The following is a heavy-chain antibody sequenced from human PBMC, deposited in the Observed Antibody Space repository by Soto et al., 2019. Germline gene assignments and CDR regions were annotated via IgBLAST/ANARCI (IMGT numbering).Heavy chain of an antibody. V-gene: IGHV1-3*01. Sequence: QVQLVQSGAEVKKPGASVKVSCKASEYTFTSYAIHWVRQAPGQRLEWMGWINAGNGNTKYSQKFQRRVIITRDTSAGTAYMELRSLRSEDTAVYYFATPIVSFYWGQGPLVTVSS. D-gene: IGHD1-26*01. CDR3: ATPIVSFY. J-gene: IGHJ4*02. CDR1: EYTFTSYA. CDR2: INAGNGNT.